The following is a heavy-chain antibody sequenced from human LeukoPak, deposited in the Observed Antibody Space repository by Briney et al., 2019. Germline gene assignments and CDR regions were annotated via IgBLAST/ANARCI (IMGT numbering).Heavy chain of an antibody. CDR3: ARDFWYYDNSGYFDS. CDR1: GGSFNGYY. CDR2: INHSGST. V-gene: IGHV4-34*01. J-gene: IGHJ4*02. Sequence: SETLSLTCAVYGGSFNGYYWSWIRQPPGKGLEWIGEINHSGSTNYSPSLKSRVTLSVDTSKNQFSLRLSSVTAADTAVYYCARDFWYYDNSGYFDSWGQGTLVTVSS. D-gene: IGHD3-22*01.